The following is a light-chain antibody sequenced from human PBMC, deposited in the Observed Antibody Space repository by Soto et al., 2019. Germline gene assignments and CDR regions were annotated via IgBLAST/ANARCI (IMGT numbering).Light chain of an antibody. J-gene: IGKJ3*01. CDR1: QGISSY. V-gene: IGKV1-9*01. Sequence: DIQLTQSPAFLSASVGDRVTITCRASQGISSYLASYQQKPGKAPKLLIYAASTMQSGVPSRVSGSGSGTEFTVTIRSLQLCDFATCYCQQLNSYSSFGPGTKVDIK. CDR3: QQLNSYSS. CDR2: AAS.